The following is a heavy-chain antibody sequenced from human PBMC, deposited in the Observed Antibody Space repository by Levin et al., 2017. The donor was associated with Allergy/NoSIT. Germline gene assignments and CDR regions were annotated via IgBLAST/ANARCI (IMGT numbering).Heavy chain of an antibody. CDR1: GFTFSSYE. CDR2: ISSTGSTI. Sequence: LPLTCAASGFTFSSYEMNWVRRAPGKGLEWVSYISSTGSTIYSADSVKGRFTISRDNAKNSLYLHMNSLRAEDTAVYYCARQLGNFWSGYNYFDYWGQGTLVTVSS. D-gene: IGHD3-3*01. CDR3: ARQLGNFWSGYNYFDY. J-gene: IGHJ4*02. V-gene: IGHV3-48*03.